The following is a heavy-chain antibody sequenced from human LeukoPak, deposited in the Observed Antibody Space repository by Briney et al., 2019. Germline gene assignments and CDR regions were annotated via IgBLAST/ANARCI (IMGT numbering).Heavy chain of an antibody. Sequence: PGGSLRLSCAASGFTFSSYSMNWVRQAPGKGLXXVSSISSSSSYIYYADSVKGRFTISRDNAKNSLYLQMNSLRAEDTAVYYCARDREFDYYDSSGYDLFDYWGQGTLVTVSS. CDR2: ISSSSSYI. CDR1: GFTFSSYS. CDR3: ARDREFDYYDSSGYDLFDY. J-gene: IGHJ4*02. V-gene: IGHV3-21*01. D-gene: IGHD3-22*01.